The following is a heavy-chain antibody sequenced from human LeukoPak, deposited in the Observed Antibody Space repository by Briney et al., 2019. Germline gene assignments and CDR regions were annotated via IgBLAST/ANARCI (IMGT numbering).Heavy chain of an antibody. D-gene: IGHD2-15*01. CDR2: ISSSSSYI. CDR3: ASHPPVLRNCSGGSCYSVGD. CDR1: GFTFSSYS. V-gene: IGHV3-21*01. J-gene: IGHJ4*02. Sequence: GGSLRLSCAASGFTFSSYSMNWVRQAPGKGLEWVSSISSSSSYIYYADSVKGRFTISRDNAKNSLYLQMNSLRAEDTAVYYCASHPPVLRNCSGGSCYSVGDWGQGTLVTVSS.